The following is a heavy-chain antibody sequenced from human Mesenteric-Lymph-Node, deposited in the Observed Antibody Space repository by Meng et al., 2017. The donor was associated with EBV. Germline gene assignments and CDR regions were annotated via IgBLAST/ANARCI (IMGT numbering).Heavy chain of an antibody. J-gene: IGHJ4*02. CDR3: ASQGYYDSGAWGDYFDY. CDR2: VHSTGST. D-gene: IGHD3-22*01. Sequence: QGRLQEPGPGLVKPSETLSLTCSVSGDSVNSATYYWSWIRKPPGKGLEWIASVHSTGSTNYNPSLMSRVTISLDTSKSQFSLTLTYVTAADTAVYYCASQGYYDSGAWGDYFDYWGQGSLVTVSS. CDR1: GDSVNSATYY. V-gene: IGHV4-61*01.